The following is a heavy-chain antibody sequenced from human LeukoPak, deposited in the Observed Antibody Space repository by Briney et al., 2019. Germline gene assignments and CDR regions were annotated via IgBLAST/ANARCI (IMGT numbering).Heavy chain of an antibody. CDR1: GGSLSSYY. CDR3: ARSRGGYGDYGSWFDP. CDR2: AHDSGNT. J-gene: IGHJ5*02. Sequence: SETLSLTCTVSGGSLSSYYWNWIRQPPGKGLEWIGYAHDSGNTNYNPSLKSRVTISLDTSKNQFSLKLTSVTAADTAVYYCARSRGGYGDYGSWFDPWGQGTLVTVSS. D-gene: IGHD4-17*01. V-gene: IGHV4-59*01.